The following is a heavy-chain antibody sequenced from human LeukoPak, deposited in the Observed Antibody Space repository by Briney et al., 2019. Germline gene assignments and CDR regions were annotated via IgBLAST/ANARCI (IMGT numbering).Heavy chain of an antibody. CDR1: GGTFSSYA. Sequence: ASVKVSCKASGGTFSSYAISWVRQAPGQGLEWMGWISAYNGNTNYAQKLQGRVTMTTDTSTSTAYMELRSLRSDDTAVYYCARGILLWFGELGSYFDYWGQGTLVTVSS. D-gene: IGHD3-10*01. CDR2: ISAYNGNT. V-gene: IGHV1-18*01. CDR3: ARGILLWFGELGSYFDY. J-gene: IGHJ4*02.